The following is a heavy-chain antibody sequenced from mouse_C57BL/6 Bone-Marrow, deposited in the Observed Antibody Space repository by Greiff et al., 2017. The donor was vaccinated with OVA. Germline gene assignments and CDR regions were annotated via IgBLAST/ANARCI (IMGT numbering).Heavy chain of an antibody. V-gene: IGHV5-16*01. CDR3: ARGYYFDY. CDR1: GFTFSDYY. Sequence: DVKLVESEGGLVQPGSSMKLSCTASGFTFSDYYMAWVRQVPEKGLEWVANINYDGSSTYYLDSLKSRFITSRDNAKNILYLQMSSLKSEDTATYYCARGYYFDYWGQGTTLTVSS. CDR2: INYDGSST. J-gene: IGHJ2*01.